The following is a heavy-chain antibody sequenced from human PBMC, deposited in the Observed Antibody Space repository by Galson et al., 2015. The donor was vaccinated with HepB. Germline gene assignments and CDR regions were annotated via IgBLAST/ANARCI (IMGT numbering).Heavy chain of an antibody. V-gene: IGHV1-8*01. CDR1: GYTFATYD. Sequence: SVKVSCKASGYTFATYDFNWVRQATGQGLEWMGWMNPNSGNTGYAQKFQGRVTMTRNASISTAYMELSSLRSEDTAVYYCARGPTAGFTGGAMEGYYYYMDVWGKGTAVTVSS. CDR3: ARGPTAGFTGGAMEGYYYYMDV. J-gene: IGHJ6*03. D-gene: IGHD2-8*02. CDR2: MNPNSGNT.